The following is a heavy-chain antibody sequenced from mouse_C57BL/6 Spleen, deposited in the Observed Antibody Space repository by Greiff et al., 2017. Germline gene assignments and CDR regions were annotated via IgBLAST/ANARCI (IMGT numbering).Heavy chain of an antibody. Sequence: EVHLVASGGGLVKPGGSLKLSCAASGFTFSSYAMSWVRQTPEKRLEWVATISDGGSYTYYPDNVKGRFTISRDNAKNNLYLQMSHLKSEDTAMYYCARDWEDYYDYDQFAYWGQGALVTVSA. CDR2: ISDGGSYT. V-gene: IGHV5-4*01. CDR3: ARDWEDYYDYDQFAY. D-gene: IGHD2-4*01. CDR1: GFTFSSYA. J-gene: IGHJ3*01.